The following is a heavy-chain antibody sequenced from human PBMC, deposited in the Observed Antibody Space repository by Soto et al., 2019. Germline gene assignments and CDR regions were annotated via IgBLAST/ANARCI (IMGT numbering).Heavy chain of an antibody. J-gene: IGHJ4*02. CDR2: ISYDGSNK. V-gene: IGHV3-30-3*01. Sequence: QVQLVESGGGVVQPGRSLRLSCAASGFTFSSYAMHWVRQAPGKGLEWVAVISYDGSNKYYADSVKGRFTISRDNSKNTLYLQMNSLRAEDTAVYYCARGEEAVAGTGVFDYWGQGTLLTVSS. D-gene: IGHD6-19*01. CDR3: ARGEEAVAGTGVFDY. CDR1: GFTFSSYA.